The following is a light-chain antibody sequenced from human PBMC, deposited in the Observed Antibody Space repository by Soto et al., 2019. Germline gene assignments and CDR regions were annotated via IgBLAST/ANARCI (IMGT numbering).Light chain of an antibody. Sequence: QSVLTQPPSVSAAPGQTVTISCSGSSSNIGNNYVSWYQHLPGTAPLVLIYDNNKRSSGIPDRFSGSKSGTSATLAISGLQTGDEADYHCVTWDSGMSEVVFGGGTKLTVL. CDR3: VTWDSGMSEVV. CDR1: SSNIGNNY. CDR2: DNN. J-gene: IGLJ2*01. V-gene: IGLV1-51*01.